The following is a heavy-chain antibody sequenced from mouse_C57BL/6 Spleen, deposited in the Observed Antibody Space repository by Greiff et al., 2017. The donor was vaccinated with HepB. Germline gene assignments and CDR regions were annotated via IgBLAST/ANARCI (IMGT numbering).Heavy chain of an antibody. CDR3: ARYDSLITTNYFDY. CDR1: GFTFTDYY. J-gene: IGHJ2*01. V-gene: IGHV7-3*01. D-gene: IGHD1-1*01. Sequence: EVQVVESGGGLVQPGGSLSLSCAASGFTFTDYYMSWVRQPPGKALEWLGFIRNKANGYTTEYSASVKGLFTISRDNSQSILYLQMNALRAEDSATYYCARYDSLITTNYFDYWGQGTTLTVSS. CDR2: IRNKANGYTT.